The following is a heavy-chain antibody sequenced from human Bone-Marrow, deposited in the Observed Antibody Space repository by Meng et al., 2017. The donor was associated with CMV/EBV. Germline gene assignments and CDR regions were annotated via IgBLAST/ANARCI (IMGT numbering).Heavy chain of an antibody. D-gene: IGHD2-2*01. CDR3: ARESRSSTSSDAFDI. V-gene: IGHV3-21*01. CDR1: GFTFSSYS. J-gene: IGHJ3*02. CDR2: ISSSRSYI. Sequence: GESLKISCAASGFTFSSYSMNWVRQAPGKGLEWVSSISSSRSYIYYADSVKGRFTISRDNAKNSLYLQMNSLRAEDTAVYYCARESRSSTSSDAFDIWGQGTMVTVSS.